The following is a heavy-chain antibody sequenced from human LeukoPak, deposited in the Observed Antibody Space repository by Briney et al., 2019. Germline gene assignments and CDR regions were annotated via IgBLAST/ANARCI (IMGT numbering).Heavy chain of an antibody. CDR3: ARDLAWGAFDY. CDR1: GFTFSSFG. V-gene: IGHV3-30*03. Sequence: GGSLRLSCAASGFTFSSFGMHWVRQAPGKGLEWVAVIANDGKTTYYADSVKGRFTISRDDSRNTLSLQMNSLRVEDTAVYYCARDLAWGAFDYWGQGILVAVSS. CDR2: IANDGKTT. J-gene: IGHJ4*02. D-gene: IGHD7-27*01.